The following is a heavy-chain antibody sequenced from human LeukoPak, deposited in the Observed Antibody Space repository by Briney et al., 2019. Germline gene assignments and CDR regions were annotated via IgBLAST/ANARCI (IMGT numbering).Heavy chain of an antibody. CDR1: GGSISSYY. D-gene: IGHD2-2*01. Sequence: PSETLSLTCTVSGGSISSYYWSWIRQPPGKGLEWIGYIYYSGGTNYNPSLKSRVTISVDTSKNQFSLKLNSVTAADTAVSYIASLGYWKSTSCYEDSLGWFDPWGQGTLVTVSS. CDR3: ASLGYWKSTSCYEDSLGWFDP. J-gene: IGHJ5*02. V-gene: IGHV4-59*01. CDR2: IYYSGGT.